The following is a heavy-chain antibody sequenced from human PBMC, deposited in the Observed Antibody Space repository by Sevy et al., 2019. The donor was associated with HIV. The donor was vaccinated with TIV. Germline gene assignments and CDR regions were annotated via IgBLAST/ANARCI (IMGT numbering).Heavy chain of an antibody. J-gene: IGHJ4*02. V-gene: IGHV3-64D*06. CDR1: GFTFSSYS. CDR3: VKRYSSGWYYFDY. Sequence: GGSLRLSCAASGFTFSSYSMNWVRQAPGKGLEYVSAISSNGGSTYYADSVKGRFTISRDNSKNTLYLQMSSLRAEDTAVYYCVKRYSSGWYYFDYWGQGTLVTVSS. D-gene: IGHD6-19*01. CDR2: ISSNGGST.